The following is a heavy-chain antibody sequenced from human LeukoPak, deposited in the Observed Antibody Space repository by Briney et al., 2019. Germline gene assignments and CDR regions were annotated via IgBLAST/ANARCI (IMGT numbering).Heavy chain of an antibody. V-gene: IGHV3-48*04. Sequence: GGSLRLSCAASGFTFSTYSMNWVRQAPGKGLEWVSYISSSGSTIYYADSVKGRFTISRDNAKNSLYLQMNSLRAEDTAVYYCARRGSYYRVDNWGQGTLVTVSS. CDR1: GFTFSTYS. D-gene: IGHD1-26*01. CDR2: ISSSGSTI. J-gene: IGHJ4*02. CDR3: ARRGSYYRVDN.